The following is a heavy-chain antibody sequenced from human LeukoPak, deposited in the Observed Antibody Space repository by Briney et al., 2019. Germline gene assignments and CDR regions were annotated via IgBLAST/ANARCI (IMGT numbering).Heavy chain of an antibody. CDR2: IKQDGSEK. Sequence: SGGSLRLSCAASGFTFSSYAMSWVRQAPGKGLEWVGNIKQDGSEKYYVDSVKGRFTISRDNAKNSLYLDMNSLRVEDTAIYYCTRDFDPWGQGTLVTVSS. J-gene: IGHJ5*02. CDR3: TRDFDP. CDR1: GFTFSSYA. V-gene: IGHV3-7*01.